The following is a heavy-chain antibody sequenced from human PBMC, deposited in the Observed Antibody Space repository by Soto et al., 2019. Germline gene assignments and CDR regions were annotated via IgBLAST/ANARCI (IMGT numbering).Heavy chain of an antibody. CDR3: ARDPGYSYGYN. D-gene: IGHD5-18*01. V-gene: IGHV1-3*01. J-gene: IGHJ4*02. Sequence: ASVTVSCKASGYTFTSYGMSWVRQAPGQRLEWMGWINAGNGNTKYSQKFQGRVTITRDTSASTAYMELSSLRSEDTAVYYCARDPGYSYGYNWGQGTLVTVSS. CDR1: GYTFTSYG. CDR2: INAGNGNT.